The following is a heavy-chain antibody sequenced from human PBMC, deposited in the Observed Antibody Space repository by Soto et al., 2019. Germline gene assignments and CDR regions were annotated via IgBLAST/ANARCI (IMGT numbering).Heavy chain of an antibody. CDR2: IYYSGST. D-gene: IGHD6-13*01. V-gene: IGHV4-59*08. J-gene: IGHJ3*02. CDR3: ARRGSSLGAFDI. CDR1: GGSISSYY. Sequence: QVQLQESGPGLVKPSETLSLTCTVSGGSISSYYWSWIRQPPGKGLEWLGYIYYSGSTNYNPSLKSRVTISVDTSKNQFSLKLSSVTAADTAVYYCARRGSSLGAFDIWGQGTMVTVSS.